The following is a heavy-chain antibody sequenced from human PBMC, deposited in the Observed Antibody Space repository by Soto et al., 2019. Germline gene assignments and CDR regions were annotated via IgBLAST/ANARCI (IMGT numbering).Heavy chain of an antibody. D-gene: IGHD3-3*01. CDR1: GYTFTSYG. CDR2: ISAYNGNT. J-gene: IGHJ3*02. CDR3: ARGVTIFGVVQDAFDI. Sequence: GASVKVSCKASGYTFTSYGISWVRQAPGQGLEWMGWISAYNGNTNYAQKLQGRVTMTTDTSTSTAYMELRSLRSDDTAVYYCARGVTIFGVVQDAFDIWGQGTMVTVSS. V-gene: IGHV1-18*01.